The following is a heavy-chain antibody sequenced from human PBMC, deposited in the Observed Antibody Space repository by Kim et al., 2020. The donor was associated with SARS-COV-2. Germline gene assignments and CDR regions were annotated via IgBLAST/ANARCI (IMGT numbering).Heavy chain of an antibody. D-gene: IGHD6-19*01. J-gene: IGHJ4*02. Sequence: YYADSVKGRFTISRDNSKNSLYLQMNSLRTEDTALYYCAKYSSGWYSDYWGQGTLVTVSS. V-gene: IGHV3-43*01. CDR3: AKYSSGWYSDY.